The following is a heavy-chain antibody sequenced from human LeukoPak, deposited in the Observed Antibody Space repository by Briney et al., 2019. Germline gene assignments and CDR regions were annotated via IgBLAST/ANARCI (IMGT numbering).Heavy chain of an antibody. V-gene: IGHV4-30-4*01. CDR3: ARDSPDSGYPFDY. D-gene: IGHD3-22*01. Sequence: PSETLSLTCTVSGGSISSGDYYWSWLRQPPGKGLEWVGYIYYSGSTYYNPSLKSRVTISVDTSKNQFSLKLSSVTAADTAVYYCARDSPDSGYPFDYWGQGTLVTVSS. CDR1: GGSISSGDYY. CDR2: IYYSGST. J-gene: IGHJ4*02.